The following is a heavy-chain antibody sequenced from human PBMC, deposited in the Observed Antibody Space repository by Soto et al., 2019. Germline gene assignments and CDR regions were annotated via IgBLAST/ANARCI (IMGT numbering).Heavy chain of an antibody. V-gene: IGHV4-59*01. Sequence: SETLCLTCTVYGGSISNYYWSWVRQPPGKGLEWIGYIYDSGSTNYNPSLKSRVTISVDTSKNQFSLRLTSVTAADTAVYYCAAALRYWGQGTLVTVSS. CDR3: AAALRY. D-gene: IGHD2-15*01. CDR1: GGSISNYY. J-gene: IGHJ4*02. CDR2: IYDSGST.